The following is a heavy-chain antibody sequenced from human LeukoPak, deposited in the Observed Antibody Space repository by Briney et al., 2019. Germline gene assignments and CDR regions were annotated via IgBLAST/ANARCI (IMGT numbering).Heavy chain of an antibody. CDR1: GFTFSSYA. CDR3: AKSLPSPIGYSSSRYENAFDI. CDR2: ISGSGGST. Sequence: PGGSLRLSCAASGFTFSSYAMSWVRQAPGKGLEWVSAISGSGGSTYYADSVKGRFTISRDNSKNTLYLQMNSLRAEDTAVYYCAKSLPSPIGYSSSRYENAFDIWGQGTMVTVSS. V-gene: IGHV3-23*01. D-gene: IGHD6-13*01. J-gene: IGHJ3*02.